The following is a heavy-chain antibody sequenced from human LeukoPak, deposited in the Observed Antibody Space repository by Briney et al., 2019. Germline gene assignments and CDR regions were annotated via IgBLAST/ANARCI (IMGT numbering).Heavy chain of an antibody. V-gene: IGHV3-48*02. CDR2: IINSGGTV. CDR3: ARVGRGVYGVDV. Sequence: GGSLRLSCAASGFTFSIHGMNWVRRAPGKGLEWVSYIINSGGTVYYTDSVQGRFTISRDNARNSLFLQMNSLRDEDTAVYYCARVGRGVYGVDVWGQGTTVTVSS. D-gene: IGHD3-10*01. J-gene: IGHJ6*02. CDR1: GFTFSIHG.